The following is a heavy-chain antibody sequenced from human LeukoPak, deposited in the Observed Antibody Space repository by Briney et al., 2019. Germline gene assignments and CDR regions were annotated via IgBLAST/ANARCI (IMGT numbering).Heavy chain of an antibody. CDR1: GGSFSGYY. CDR3: ARYSGSHRSPFDY. V-gene: IGHV4-34*01. D-gene: IGHD1-26*01. J-gene: IGHJ4*02. Sequence: SETLSLTCAVYGGSFSGYYWSWIRQPPGKGLEWIGEINRSGSTNYNPSLKSRVTISVDTSKNQFSLKLSSVTAADTAVYYCARYSGSHRSPFDYWGQGTLVTVSS. CDR2: INRSGST.